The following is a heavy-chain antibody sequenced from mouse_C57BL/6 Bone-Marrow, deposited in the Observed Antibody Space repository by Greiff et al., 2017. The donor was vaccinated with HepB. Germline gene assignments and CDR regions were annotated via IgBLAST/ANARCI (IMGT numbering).Heavy chain of an antibody. J-gene: IGHJ4*01. Sequence: EVKVVESGGGLVQPGESLKLSCESNEYEFPSHDMSWVRQTPEKRLELVAAINSDGGSTYYPDTMERRFIISRDNTKKTLYLQMSSLRSEDTALYYCARPLLLRSYYYAMDYWGQGTSVTVSS. CDR3: ARPLLLRSYYYAMDY. CDR2: INSDGGST. CDR1: EYEFPSHD. D-gene: IGHD1-1*01. V-gene: IGHV5-2*01.